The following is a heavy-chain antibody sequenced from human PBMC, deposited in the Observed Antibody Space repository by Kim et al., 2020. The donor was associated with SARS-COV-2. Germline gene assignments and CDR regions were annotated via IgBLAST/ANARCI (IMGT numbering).Heavy chain of an antibody. CDR1: RYTFTAYA. J-gene: IGHJ6*02. CDR2: INGDNGDT. D-gene: IGHD3-16*01. V-gene: IGHV1-3*01. Sequence: ASVKVSCKASRYTFTAYAMHWVRQAPGQRLEWMGWINGDNGDTKSSQKFQDRVTFSRDRTASTAYMELSSLRSEDTAVYYCAREISLTTFGAVGRNQYFGMDVWSQGTTPIVS. CDR3: AREISLTTFGAVGRNQYFGMDV.